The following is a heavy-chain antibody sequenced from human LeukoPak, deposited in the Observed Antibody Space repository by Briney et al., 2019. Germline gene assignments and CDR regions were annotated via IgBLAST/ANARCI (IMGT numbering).Heavy chain of an antibody. CDR1: GFTFSSYW. J-gene: IGHJ3*02. CDR2: ISSDGSRT. V-gene: IGHV3-74*01. CDR3: AKVRSMIVVVRDAFDI. Sequence: GGSLRLSCAASGFTFSSYWMHWVRQAPGKGLVWVSRISSDGSRTTYADSVKGRFTISRDNAKNTLYLQVNSLRAEDTAVYYCAKVRSMIVVVRDAFDIWGQGTMVTVSS. D-gene: IGHD3-22*01.